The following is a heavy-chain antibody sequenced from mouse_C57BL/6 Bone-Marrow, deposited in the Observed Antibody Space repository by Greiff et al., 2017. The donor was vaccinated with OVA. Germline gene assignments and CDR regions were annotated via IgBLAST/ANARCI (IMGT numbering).Heavy chain of an antibody. J-gene: IGHJ2*01. V-gene: IGHV1-55*01. CDR3: ARTITTVVATRDY. D-gene: IGHD1-1*01. CDR2: IYPGSGST. Sequence: VQLQQPGAELVKPGASVKMSCKASGYTFTSYWITWVKQRPGQGLEWIGDIYPGSGSTNYNEKFKSKATLTVDTSSSTAYRQLSSLTSEDSAVYYCARTITTVVATRDYWGKGTTLTVSS. CDR1: GYTFTSYW.